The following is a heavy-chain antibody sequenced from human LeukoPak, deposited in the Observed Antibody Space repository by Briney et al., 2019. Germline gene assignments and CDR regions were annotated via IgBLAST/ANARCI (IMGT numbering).Heavy chain of an antibody. V-gene: IGHV1-2*02. CDR2: INPNTGGT. J-gene: IGHJ4*02. CDR3: ARDSGEVPDY. D-gene: IGHD3-10*01. CDR1: GYSFTDYY. Sequence: ASVKVSCKASGYSFTDYYMHWVRQAPGQGLEWMGWINPNTGGTNYAQKFQDRVTMTRDTSITTAYMELSRLRSDDTAVYYCARDSGEVPDYWGQGTLVTVSS.